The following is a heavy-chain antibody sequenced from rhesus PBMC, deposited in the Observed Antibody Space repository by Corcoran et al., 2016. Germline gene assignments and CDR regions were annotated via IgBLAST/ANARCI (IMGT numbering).Heavy chain of an antibody. CDR2: IDWDDDK. J-gene: IGHJ4*01. CDR3: ARGGGYCTGSGCYGYYFDY. V-gene: IGHV2S2*01. CDR1: GFSLSTPGMR. Sequence: QVTLKESGPALVKPTQTLTLTCTFSGFSLSTPGMRVSWICQPPGKALEWLARIDWDDDKYYSTSLKSRLTISKDTSKNQVVLTMTNMDPVDTATYYCARGGGYCTGSGCYGYYFDYWGQGVLVTVSS. D-gene: IGHD2-21*01.